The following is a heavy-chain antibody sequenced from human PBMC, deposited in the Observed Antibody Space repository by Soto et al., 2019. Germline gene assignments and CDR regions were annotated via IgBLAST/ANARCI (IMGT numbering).Heavy chain of an antibody. V-gene: IGHV1-46*01. CDR1: GYTFTSYY. Sequence: ASVKVSCKASGYTFTSYYMHWVRQAPGQGLEWMGIINPSGGSTSYAQKFQGRVTMTRDTSTSTVYMELSSLRSEDTAVYYCATSAAMFAMGFDPWGQGTLVTVSS. CDR2: INPSGGST. D-gene: IGHD2-2*01. CDR3: ATSAAMFAMGFDP. J-gene: IGHJ5*02.